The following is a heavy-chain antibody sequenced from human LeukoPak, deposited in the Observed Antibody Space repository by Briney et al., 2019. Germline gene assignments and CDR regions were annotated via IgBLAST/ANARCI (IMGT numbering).Heavy chain of an antibody. CDR1: GGSISSYY. D-gene: IGHD6-13*01. J-gene: IGHJ5*02. CDR2: IYTSGST. Sequence: PSETLSLTCTVSGGSISSYYWSWIRQPAGKGLEWIGRIYTSGSTNYNPSLKSRVTMSVDTSKNQFSLKLSSVTAADTAVYYCARAIAAAGTLRLDPWGQGTLVTVSS. CDR3: ARAIAAAGTLRLDP. V-gene: IGHV4-4*07.